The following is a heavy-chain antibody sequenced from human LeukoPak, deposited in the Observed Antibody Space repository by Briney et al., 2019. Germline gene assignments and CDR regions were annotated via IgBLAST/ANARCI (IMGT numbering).Heavy chain of an antibody. V-gene: IGHV4-34*01. J-gene: IGHJ4*02. CDR1: GGSFSGYY. Sequence: SETLPLTCAVYGGSFSGYYWSWIRQPPGKGLEWIGEINHSGSTNYSTSPKTRVPISVDTSKNQFSLKLSSVTASDTAVYYCARRPYYYDSSGYYSFDYWGQGTLVTVSS. CDR2: INHSGST. D-gene: IGHD3-22*01. CDR3: ARRPYYYDSSGYYSFDY.